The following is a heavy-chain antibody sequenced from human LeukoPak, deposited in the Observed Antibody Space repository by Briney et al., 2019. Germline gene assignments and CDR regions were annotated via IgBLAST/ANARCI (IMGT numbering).Heavy chain of an antibody. D-gene: IGHD3-22*01. CDR3: AREGEEYYYDSSGYLNWFDP. V-gene: IGHV4-4*07. CDR1: GGSISSYY. Sequence: SETLSLTCTVSGGSISSYYWSWIRQPAGKGLEWIGRIYTSGSTNYNPSLKSRVTMSVDTSKNQFSLKLSSVTAADTAVYYCAREGEEYYYDSSGYLNWFDPWGQGTLVTVSS. CDR2: IYTSGST. J-gene: IGHJ5*02.